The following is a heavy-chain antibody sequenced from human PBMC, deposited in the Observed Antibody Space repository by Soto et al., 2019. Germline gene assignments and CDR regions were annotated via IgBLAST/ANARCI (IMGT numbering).Heavy chain of an antibody. Sequence: ASVKVSCKVSGYTLTELSMHWVRQAPGKGLEWMGGFDPEDGETIYAQKFQGRVTMTEDTSTDTAYMELSSLRSEDTAVYYCATVEGLLWFGELWVWGQGTLVTVSS. J-gene: IGHJ4*02. D-gene: IGHD3-10*01. V-gene: IGHV1-24*01. CDR3: ATVEGLLWFGELWV. CDR2: FDPEDGET. CDR1: GYTLTELS.